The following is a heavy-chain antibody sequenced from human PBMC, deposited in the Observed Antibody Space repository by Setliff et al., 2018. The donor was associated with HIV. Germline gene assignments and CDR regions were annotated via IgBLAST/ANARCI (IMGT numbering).Heavy chain of an antibody. J-gene: IGHJ4*02. V-gene: IGHV3-23*01. Sequence: PGGSLRLSCAASGFTFSSYAMNWLRQAPGKGLEWVSVISASGDRTYYADSVKGRFTISRDNSKNTLYLQMNSLRGEDTAVYYCAKDRGSTWYGPIDYWGQGTLVTVSS. D-gene: IGHD6-13*01. CDR3: AKDRGSTWYGPIDY. CDR1: GFTFSSYA. CDR2: ISASGDRT.